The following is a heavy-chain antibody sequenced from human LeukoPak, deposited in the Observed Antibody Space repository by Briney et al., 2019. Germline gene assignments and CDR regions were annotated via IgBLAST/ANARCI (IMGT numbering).Heavy chain of an antibody. V-gene: IGHV3-21*01. J-gene: IGHJ1*01. CDR3: TTDHITMVRGVIRPEYFQH. D-gene: IGHD3-10*01. Sequence: SGGSLRLSCAASGFTFSSYSMNWVRQAPGKGPEWVSSISSSSSYIYYADSVKGRFTISRDNAKNSLYLQMNSLRAEDTAVYYCTTDHITMVRGVIRPEYFQHWGQGTLVTVSS. CDR1: GFTFSSYS. CDR2: ISSSSSYI.